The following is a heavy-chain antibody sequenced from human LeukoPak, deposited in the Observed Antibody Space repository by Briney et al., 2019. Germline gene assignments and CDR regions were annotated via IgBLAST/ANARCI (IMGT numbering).Heavy chain of an antibody. J-gene: IGHJ3*02. V-gene: IGHV4-39*02. D-gene: IGHD3-22*01. CDR1: GGSIISNNHY. CDR2: ISYSGNT. Sequence: SETLSLTCTVSGGSIISNNHYWGWTRQPPGKGLEGFGSISYSGNTAYHPSLRSRVTISVATSKNQFSLKVNSVTAAHTAVYYCAREVDYYAGSGYRPPAFDIWGRGTLVTVSS. CDR3: AREVDYYAGSGYRPPAFDI.